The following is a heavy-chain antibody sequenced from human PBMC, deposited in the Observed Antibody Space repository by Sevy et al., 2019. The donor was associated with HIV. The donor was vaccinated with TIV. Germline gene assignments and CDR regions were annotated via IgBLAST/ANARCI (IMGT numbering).Heavy chain of an antibody. Sequence: GGSLRLSCAASGFTFSSYAMHWVRQAPGKGLEYVSAISSNGGSKYYANSVKGRFTISRDNSKNTLYLQMGSLRAEDMAVYYGARVRWELLGYYYYYMDVWGKGTTVTVSS. J-gene: IGHJ6*03. CDR2: ISSNGGSK. D-gene: IGHD1-26*01. V-gene: IGHV3-64*01. CDR3: ARVRWELLGYYYYYMDV. CDR1: GFTFSSYA.